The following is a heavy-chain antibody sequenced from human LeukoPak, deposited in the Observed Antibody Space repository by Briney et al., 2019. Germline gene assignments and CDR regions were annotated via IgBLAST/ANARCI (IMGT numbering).Heavy chain of an antibody. CDR3: ARGRGYDPVVFYFDY. Sequence: SETLSLTCTVSGDSIRSSSYFWAWIRQTPGKGLEWIGNIYYSGSTYYNPSLKSRVTITLDTPKNQFSLNLTSVTAADTALYYCARGRGYDPVVFYFDYWGQGNLVTVFS. J-gene: IGHJ4*02. D-gene: IGHD5-12*01. CDR2: IYYSGST. CDR1: GDSIRSSSYF. V-gene: IGHV4-39*07.